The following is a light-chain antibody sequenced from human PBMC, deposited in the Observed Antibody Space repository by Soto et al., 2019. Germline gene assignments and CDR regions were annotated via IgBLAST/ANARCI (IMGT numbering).Light chain of an antibody. CDR3: QQYGSSIT. Sequence: EIVLTQSPGTLSLSPGERATLSCRASQSVSSSSLAWYQQKRGQAPRLLIHDASSRATGIPARFSRSGSGTDFTLTISRLEPEDFAVYYCQQYGSSITFGQGTRLEIK. CDR1: QSVSSSS. J-gene: IGKJ5*01. CDR2: DAS. V-gene: IGKV3-20*01.